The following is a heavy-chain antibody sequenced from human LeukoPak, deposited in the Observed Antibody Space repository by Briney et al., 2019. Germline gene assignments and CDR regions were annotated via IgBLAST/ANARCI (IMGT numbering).Heavy chain of an antibody. Sequence: GGSLRLSCAASGFTFSNYAMHWVRQAPGKGLEWVAFIRFDGSMKYYADSVKGRFTISRDDSKNTLYLQLNSLRAEDTAVYYCAKGGVMGSYYFDYWGQGTLVTVSS. V-gene: IGHV3-30*02. CDR3: AKGGVMGSYYFDY. J-gene: IGHJ4*02. CDR1: GFTFSNYA. D-gene: IGHD2-21*01. CDR2: IRFDGSMK.